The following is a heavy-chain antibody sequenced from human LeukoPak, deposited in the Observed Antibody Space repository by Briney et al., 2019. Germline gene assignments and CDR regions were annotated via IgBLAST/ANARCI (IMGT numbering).Heavy chain of an antibody. CDR1: GYTFTSYG. V-gene: IGHV1-18*01. CDR2: ISAYNGNT. CDR3: ARGRGYCSSTSCYGPYYYFDY. Sequence: ASVTVSCKASGYTFTSYGISWVRQAPGQGLEWMGWISAYNGNTNYAQKLQGRVTMTTDTSTSTAYMELRSLRSDDTAVYYCARGRGYCSSTSCYGPYYYFDYWGQGTLVTVSS. J-gene: IGHJ4*02. D-gene: IGHD2-2*01.